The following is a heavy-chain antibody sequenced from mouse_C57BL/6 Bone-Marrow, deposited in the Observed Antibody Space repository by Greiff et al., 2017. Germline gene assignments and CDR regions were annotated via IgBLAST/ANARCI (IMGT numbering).Heavy chain of an antibody. D-gene: IGHD1-1*01. CDR3: ARGGTTVVATDY. CDR1: GYSITSGYY. CDR2: ISYDGSN. J-gene: IGHJ2*01. Sequence: ESGPGLVKPSQSLSLTCSVTGYSITSGYYWNWIRQFPGNKLEWMGYISYDGSNNYNPSLKNRISITRDTSKNQFFLKLNSVTTEDTATYDCARGGTTVVATDYWGQGTTLTVAS. V-gene: IGHV3-6*01.